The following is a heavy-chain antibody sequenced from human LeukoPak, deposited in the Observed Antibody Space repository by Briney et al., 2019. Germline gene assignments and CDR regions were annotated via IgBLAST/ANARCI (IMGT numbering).Heavy chain of an antibody. Sequence: ASVKVSCKASGYTFTGYYMHWVRQAPGQGLEWMGWINPNSGGTNYAQKFQGRVTMTRDTSISTAYMELSRLRSDDTAVYYCARETVVPAARVRAFDIWGQGTMVTVSS. CDR3: ARETVVPAARVRAFDI. CDR2: INPNSGGT. D-gene: IGHD2-2*01. V-gene: IGHV1-2*02. CDR1: GYTFTGYY. J-gene: IGHJ3*02.